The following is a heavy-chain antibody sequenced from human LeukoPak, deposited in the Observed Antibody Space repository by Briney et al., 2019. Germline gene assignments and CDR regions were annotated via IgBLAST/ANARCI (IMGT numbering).Heavy chain of an antibody. CDR1: GFSFSGYA. J-gene: IGHJ4*02. CDR2: VSDSGVNT. D-gene: IGHD2-2*01. V-gene: IGHV3-23*01. CDR3: ARDLLRGTSSKTHR. Sequence: GGSLRLSCAASGFSFSGYAMSWVRQAPGKGLDWVSGVSDSGVNTYYADSVKGRFTISRDNSKYTLFLQMNSLGAEDTAIYYCARDLLRGTSSKTHRWGQGTLVTVSS.